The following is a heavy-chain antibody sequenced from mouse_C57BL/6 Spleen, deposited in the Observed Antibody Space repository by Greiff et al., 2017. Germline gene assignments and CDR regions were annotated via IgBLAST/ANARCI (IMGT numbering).Heavy chain of an antibody. CDR1: GFTFSSYA. V-gene: IGHV5-4*03. CDR3: ARGGNYAWFAY. J-gene: IGHJ3*01. D-gene: IGHD2-1*01. Sequence: VMLVESGGGLVKPGGSLKLSCAASGFTFSSYAMSWVRQTPEKRLEWVATISDGGSYTYYPDNVKGRFTISRDNAKNNLYLQMSHLKSEDTAMYYCARGGNYAWFAYWGQGTLVTVSA. CDR2: ISDGGSYT.